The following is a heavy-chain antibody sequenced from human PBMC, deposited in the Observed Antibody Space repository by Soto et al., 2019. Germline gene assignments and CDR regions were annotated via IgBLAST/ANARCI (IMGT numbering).Heavy chain of an antibody. J-gene: IGHJ4*02. D-gene: IGHD1-26*01. CDR3: ARTLVGATPADY. V-gene: IGHV1-3*01. Sequence: QVQLVQSGAEVKKPGASVKVSCKASGYTFTSYAMHWVRQAPGQRLEWMGWINAGNGNTKYSQKFQGRVTITRDTSASTAYMALSSLRTEDTAVYYCARTLVGATPADYWGQGTLVTVSS. CDR1: GYTFTSYA. CDR2: INAGNGNT.